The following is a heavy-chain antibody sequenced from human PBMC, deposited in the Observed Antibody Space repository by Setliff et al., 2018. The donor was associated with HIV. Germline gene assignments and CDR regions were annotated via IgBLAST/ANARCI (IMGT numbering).Heavy chain of an antibody. J-gene: IGHJ6*03. CDR3: ATTTIFEVPRYYYYMDV. V-gene: IGHV4-34*01. CDR2: INYSGST. Sequence: SETLSLTCAVYGGSFSGYYWNWIRQPPGKGLEWIGEINYSGSTNYNPSLKSRVTVSADTSKNQFSLKLSSVTAAETAVYYCATTTIFEVPRYYYYMDVWGKGTTVTVSS. CDR1: GGSFSGYY. D-gene: IGHD3-3*01.